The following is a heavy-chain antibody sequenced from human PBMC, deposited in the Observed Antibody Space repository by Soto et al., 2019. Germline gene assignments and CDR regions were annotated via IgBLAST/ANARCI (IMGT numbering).Heavy chain of an antibody. J-gene: IGHJ4*02. CDR2: INWNGGST. D-gene: IGHD3-22*01. Sequence: SGGSLRLSCAASGFSFDDYGMSWVLQGPGKGLEWVSGINWNGGSTGYADSVKGRFTISRDNAKNSLYLQMKSLRAEDTALYYCARVPYFYDSSGYYFDYWGQGTLVTVSS. CDR3: ARVPYFYDSSGYYFDY. V-gene: IGHV3-20*04. CDR1: GFSFDDYG.